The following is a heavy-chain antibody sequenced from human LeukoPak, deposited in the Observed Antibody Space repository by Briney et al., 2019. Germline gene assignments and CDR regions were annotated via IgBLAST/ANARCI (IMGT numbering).Heavy chain of an antibody. CDR1: GFSFTTYW. Sequence: GGSLRLSCGASGFSFTTYWMGWVRQAPGKGLEWVANIKQDGSEEYYVDSVKGRFTISRDNAKNSLYLQMNSLRAEDTAVYYCARLKLLWSNYFDYWGQGTLVTVSS. CDR3: ARLKLLWSNYFDY. D-gene: IGHD2-2*01. V-gene: IGHV3-7*01. J-gene: IGHJ4*02. CDR2: IKQDGSEE.